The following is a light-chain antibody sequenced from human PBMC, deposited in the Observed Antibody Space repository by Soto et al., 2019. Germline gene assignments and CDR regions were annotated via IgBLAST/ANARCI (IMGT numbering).Light chain of an antibody. CDR1: QSVSSS. J-gene: IGKJ2*01. V-gene: IGKV3-11*01. CDR3: QQRASWPRT. CDR2: DAF. Sequence: EIVLTQSPATLSLSPGERATLSCRASQSVSSSLAWYQQKPGQAPRLLMFDAFNRATGIPARFSGSGSGTDFTLTISSLEPQDFAVYYCQQRASWPRTFGQGTRLEIK.